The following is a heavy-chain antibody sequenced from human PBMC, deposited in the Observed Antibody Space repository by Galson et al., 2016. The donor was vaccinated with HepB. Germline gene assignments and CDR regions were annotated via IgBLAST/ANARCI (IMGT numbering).Heavy chain of an antibody. V-gene: IGHV4-59*01. CDR1: GDSIRSYH. CDR2: VHHSGNS. D-gene: IGHD3-3*01. CDR3: AKWSELKWAFDI. Sequence: SETLSLTCTVSGDSIRSYHWNWIRQPPGRGLEWIGYVHHSGNSNYNPSLKSRVTMSVDTSKNQFSLKLSSVIAADTAVCYCAKWSELKWAFDIWGRGTLVTVSS. J-gene: IGHJ3*02.